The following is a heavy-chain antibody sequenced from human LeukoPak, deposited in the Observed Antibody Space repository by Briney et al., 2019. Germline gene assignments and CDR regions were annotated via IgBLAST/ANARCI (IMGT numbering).Heavy chain of an antibody. J-gene: IGHJ4*02. CDR1: GFTFTSYS. D-gene: IGHD4-17*01. CDR3: ARERYGDHLDY. Sequence: GGSLRLSCAASGFTFTSYSLNWVRQAPGKGLEWVSSISSTSSYIYYADSVKGRFTISRDNAKNSLYLQMNSLRAEDTALYYCARERYGDHLDYWGQGTLVTVSS. CDR2: ISSTSSYI. V-gene: IGHV3-21*04.